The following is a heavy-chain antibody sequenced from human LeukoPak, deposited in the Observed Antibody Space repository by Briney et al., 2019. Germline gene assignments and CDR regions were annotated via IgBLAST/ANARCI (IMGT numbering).Heavy chain of an antibody. CDR2: INPNSGGT. V-gene: IGHV1-2*02. J-gene: IGHJ5*02. CDR1: RGTFSSYA. Sequence: ASVKVSCKASRGTFSSYAISWVRQAPGQGLEWMGWINPNSGGTNYAQKFQGRVTMTTDTSMSTAYMELSRLTSDDTAVYYCARAGGRSWFDPWGQGTLVTVSS. CDR3: ARAGGRSWFDP.